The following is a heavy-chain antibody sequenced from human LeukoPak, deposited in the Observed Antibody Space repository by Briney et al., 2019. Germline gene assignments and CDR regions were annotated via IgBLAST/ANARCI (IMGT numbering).Heavy chain of an antibody. V-gene: IGHV3-23*01. Sequence: PGGSLRLSCAASGFTFINYAMSWVRQTPEKGLDWVSVISGSAHKIRYADSVKGRFTISRDNSENIVYLQMNNLRVEDTAVYYCAGRPTGYSSGYIHWGQGTLVTVSS. CDR2: ISGSAHKI. CDR3: AGRPTGYSSGYIH. D-gene: IGHD5-18*01. J-gene: IGHJ4*02. CDR1: GFTFINYA.